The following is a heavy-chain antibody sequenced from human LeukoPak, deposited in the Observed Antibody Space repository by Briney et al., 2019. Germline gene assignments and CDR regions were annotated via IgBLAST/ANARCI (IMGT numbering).Heavy chain of an antibody. J-gene: IGHJ4*02. CDR3: AKVREQSLVGRDFDS. V-gene: IGHV3-23*01. D-gene: IGHD6-19*01. CDR1: GFTFSSYA. CDR2: ISSSGGST. Sequence: GGSLRLSCAASGFTFSSYAMSWVRQAPGKGLEWVSAISSSGGSTYYADSVKGRFTISRDNSKNTLYMQMNSLRAEDTAVYYCAKVREQSLVGRDFDSWGAGALVTVSS.